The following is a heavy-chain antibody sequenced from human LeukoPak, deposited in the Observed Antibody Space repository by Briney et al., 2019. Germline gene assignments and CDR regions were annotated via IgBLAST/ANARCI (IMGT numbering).Heavy chain of an antibody. D-gene: IGHD1-7*01. CDR1: GFTFSSYS. CDR2: ISSSSSYI. CDR3: ASELELLIDY. Sequence: SGGSLRLSCAASGFTFSSYSMNWVRQAPGKGLEWVSSISSSSSYIYYADSVKGRFTISRDNAKNSLYLQMNSLRAEDTAVYYCASELELLIDYWGQGTLVTVSS. J-gene: IGHJ4*02. V-gene: IGHV3-21*01.